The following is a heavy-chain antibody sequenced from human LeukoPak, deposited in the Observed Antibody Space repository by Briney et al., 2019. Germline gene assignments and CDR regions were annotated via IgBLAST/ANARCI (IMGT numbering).Heavy chain of an antibody. J-gene: IGHJ4*02. Sequence: GESLKISCKGSGYSFTSYWIGWVRQMPGKGLEWIGIIYPGDSDTRYSPSFQGQVTISADKSISTAYLQWSSLKASDTAMYYCARSASLPAAAAHFDYWGQGTLVTVSS. CDR1: GYSFTSYW. CDR2: IYPGDSDT. CDR3: ARSASLPAAAAHFDY. D-gene: IGHD6-13*01. V-gene: IGHV5-51*01.